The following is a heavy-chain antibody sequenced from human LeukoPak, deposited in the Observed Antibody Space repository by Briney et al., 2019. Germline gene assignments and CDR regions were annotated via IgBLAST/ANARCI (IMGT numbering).Heavy chain of an antibody. J-gene: IGHJ3*02. V-gene: IGHV3-74*01. D-gene: IGHD2-15*01. CDR1: GSAVSVFW. Sequence: HPLGTLRLSRAASGSAVSVFWIHWVRQAPGKGQVWVSHINSDGSTTNYADSVKVRFTFSRDSAKTTLYLRLTRLRAEDTPLFYCVRDRGAPDSFNIWGQGTMVTVSS. CDR3: VRDRGAPDSFNI. CDR2: INSDGSTT.